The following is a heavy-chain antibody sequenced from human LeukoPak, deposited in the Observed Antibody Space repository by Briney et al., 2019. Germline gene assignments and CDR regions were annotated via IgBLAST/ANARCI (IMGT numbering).Heavy chain of an antibody. CDR1: GGTFSSYA. J-gene: IGHJ4*02. Sequence: VASVKVSCKASGGTFSSYAISWVRQAPGQGLEWMGGIIPIFGTANYAQKFQGRVTITADESTSTAYMGLSSLRSEDTAVYYCARGDGYGDTYQDFDYWGQGTLVTVSS. D-gene: IGHD3-10*01. CDR2: IIPIFGTA. V-gene: IGHV1-69*01. CDR3: ARGDGYGDTYQDFDY.